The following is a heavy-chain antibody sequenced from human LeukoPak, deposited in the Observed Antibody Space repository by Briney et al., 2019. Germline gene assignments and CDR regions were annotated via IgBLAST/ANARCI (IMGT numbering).Heavy chain of an antibody. V-gene: IGHV1-2*02. CDR2: INPNSGGT. J-gene: IGHJ4*02. D-gene: IGHD2-21*02. CDR3: ARVVGGGDYGIDY. CDR1: GYTFTGYY. Sequence: ASVKVSCKASGYTFTGYYMHWVRQAPGQGLEWMGWINPNSGGTNYAQKFQGRVTMTRDTSISTAYTELSRLRSDDTAVYYCARVVGGGDYGIDYWGQGTLVTSPQ.